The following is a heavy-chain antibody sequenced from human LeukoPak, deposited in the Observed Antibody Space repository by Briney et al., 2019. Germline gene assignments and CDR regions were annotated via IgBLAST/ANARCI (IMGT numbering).Heavy chain of an antibody. J-gene: IGHJ5*02. CDR1: GYTFTGYY. V-gene: IGHV1-2*06. Sequence: ASVKVSCKASGYTFTGYYMHWVRQAPGQGLEWMGRINPNSGGTNYAQKFQGRVTMTRDTSISTAYMELSRLRSDDTAVYYCARDPRRYCSGGSCYFGGWFDPWGQGTLVTVSS. D-gene: IGHD2-15*01. CDR2: INPNSGGT. CDR3: ARDPRRYCSGGSCYFGGWFDP.